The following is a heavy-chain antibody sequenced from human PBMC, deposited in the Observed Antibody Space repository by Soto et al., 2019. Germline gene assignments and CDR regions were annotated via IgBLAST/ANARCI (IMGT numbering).Heavy chain of an antibody. CDR1: GGSFSGYY. CDR3: ARDYYGSGSAYNRYYFDY. D-gene: IGHD3-10*01. Sequence: SETLSLTCAVYGGSFSGYYWSWIRQPPGKGLEWIGEINHSGSTNYNPSLKSRVTISVDTSKNQFSLKLSSVTAADTAVYYCARDYYGSGSAYNRYYFDYWGQGTLVTVSS. CDR2: INHSGST. J-gene: IGHJ4*02. V-gene: IGHV4-34*01.